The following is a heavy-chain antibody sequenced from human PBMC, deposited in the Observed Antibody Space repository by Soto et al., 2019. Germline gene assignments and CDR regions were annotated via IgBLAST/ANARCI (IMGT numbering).Heavy chain of an antibody. Sequence: QVQLVESGGGVVQPGRSLRLSCAASGFTFSSYGMHWVRQAPGKGLEWLEVIGYDGSNKSNADSVKGRFTISRDNSENTLYLQMNCLRADDTAIYYCARDFSVVVGTKAYTWFDPWAQGTLGTVS. CDR2: IGYDGSNK. J-gene: IGHJ5*02. CDR1: GFTFSSYG. CDR3: ARDFSVVVGTKAYTWFDP. V-gene: IGHV3-33*01. D-gene: IGHD2-15*01.